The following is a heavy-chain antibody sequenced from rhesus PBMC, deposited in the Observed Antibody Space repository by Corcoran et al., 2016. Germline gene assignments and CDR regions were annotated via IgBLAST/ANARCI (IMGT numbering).Heavy chain of an antibody. CDR2: IYGSSTST. CDR1: GGSISDRYR. Sequence: QVQLQESGPGVVKPSETLSLTCAVSGGSISDRYRWSWIRQPPGKGLEGIGYIYGSSTSTNYNPALKSRVTISKDTSKNQVSLKLSSVTAADTAVYYCAREGDTAGTVFDYWGQGVLVTVSS. J-gene: IGHJ4*01. CDR3: AREGDTAGTVFDY. D-gene: IGHD5-24*01. V-gene: IGHV4S10*01.